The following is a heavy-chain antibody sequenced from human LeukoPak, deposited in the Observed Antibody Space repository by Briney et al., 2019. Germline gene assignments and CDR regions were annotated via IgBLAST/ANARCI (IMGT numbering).Heavy chain of an antibody. Sequence: SETLSLTCTVSGGSISSYYWSWIRQPPGKGLEWIGYIYYSGSTNYNPSLKSRVTISVDTSKNQFSLKLSSVTAADTAEYYCARGTDTTRYSWFGELGYYFDYWGHGTLVTVSS. V-gene: IGHV4-59*01. CDR1: GGSISSYY. D-gene: IGHD3-10*01. J-gene: IGHJ4*01. CDR3: ARGTDTTRYSWFGELGYYFDY. CDR2: IYYSGST.